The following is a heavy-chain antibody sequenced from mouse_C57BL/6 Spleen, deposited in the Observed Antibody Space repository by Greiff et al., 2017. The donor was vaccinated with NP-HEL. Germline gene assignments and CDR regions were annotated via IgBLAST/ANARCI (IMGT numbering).Heavy chain of an antibody. D-gene: IGHD2-4*01. V-gene: IGHV1-69*01. CDR1: GYTFTSYW. J-gene: IGHJ1*03. Sequence: QVQLQQPGAELVMPGASVKLSCKASGYTFTSYWMHWVKQRPGQGLEWIGEIDPSDSYTNYNQKFKGKSTLTVDKSSSTAYMQLSSLTSEDSAVYYSARGDYDAPDVWGTGTTVTVSS. CDR3: ARGDYDAPDV. CDR2: IDPSDSYT.